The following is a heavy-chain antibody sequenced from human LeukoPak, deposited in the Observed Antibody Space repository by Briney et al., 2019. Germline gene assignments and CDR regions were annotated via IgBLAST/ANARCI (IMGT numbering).Heavy chain of an antibody. CDR1: GGTFSSYT. CDR3: ARDYYDSSGYLN. D-gene: IGHD3-22*01. Sequence: ASVKVSCKASGGTFSSYTISWVRQAPGQGLEWMGRIIPILGIANYAQKFQGRVTITADKSASTAYMELSSLRSEDTAVYYCARDYYDSSGYLNWGQGTLVTVSS. CDR2: IIPILGIA. J-gene: IGHJ4*02. V-gene: IGHV1-69*04.